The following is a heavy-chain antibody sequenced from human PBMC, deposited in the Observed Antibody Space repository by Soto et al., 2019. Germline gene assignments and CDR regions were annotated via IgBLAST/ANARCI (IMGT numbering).Heavy chain of an antibody. CDR2: IKQDGSEK. Sequence: GGSLRLSCAASGFTFSSYWMSWVRQAPGKGLEWVANIKQDGSEKYYVDSVKGRSTISRDNAKNSLYLQMNSLRAEDTAVYYCARIVVVPAAIVGYYYYGMDVWGQGTTVTVSS. J-gene: IGHJ6*02. D-gene: IGHD2-2*01. CDR3: ARIVVVPAAIVGYYYYGMDV. CDR1: GFTFSSYW. V-gene: IGHV3-7*01.